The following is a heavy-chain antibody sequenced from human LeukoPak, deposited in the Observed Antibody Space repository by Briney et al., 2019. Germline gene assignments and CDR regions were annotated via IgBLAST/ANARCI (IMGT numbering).Heavy chain of an antibody. CDR3: AIDPIVGFWSGLLDP. CDR1: GYTFTGYY. D-gene: IGHD3-3*01. V-gene: IGHV1-2*02. J-gene: IGHJ5*02. CDR2: INPNSGGT. Sequence: VASVKVSCKASGYTFTGYYMHWVRQAPGQGLEWMGWINPNSGGTNYAQKFQGRVTMTRDTSISTAYMELSRLRSDDTAVYYCAIDPIVGFWSGLLDPWGQGTLVTVSS.